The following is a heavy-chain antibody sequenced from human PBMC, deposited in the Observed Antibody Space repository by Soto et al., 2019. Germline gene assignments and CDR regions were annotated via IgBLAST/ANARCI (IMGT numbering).Heavy chain of an antibody. J-gene: IGHJ5*02. CDR3: ARDSIAAPNWFDP. Sequence: QSGGSLRLSCAASGFTFRNFEMNWVRQVPGKGLEWIAYISSSGSKMYYADTVKGRFIVSRDNTHDSLFLEMNNLRDEDSGVYYCARDSIAAPNWFDPWGQGTLVTVS. CDR2: ISSSGSKM. D-gene: IGHD2-15*01. CDR1: GFTFRNFE. V-gene: IGHV3-48*03.